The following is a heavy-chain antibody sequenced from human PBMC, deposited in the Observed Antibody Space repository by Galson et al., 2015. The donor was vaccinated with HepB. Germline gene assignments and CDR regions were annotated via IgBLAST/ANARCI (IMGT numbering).Heavy chain of an antibody. D-gene: IGHD2-15*01. CDR1: GYTFTGYY. V-gene: IGHV1-2*04. Sequence: SVKVSCKASGYTFTGYYMHWVRQAPGQGLEWMGWINPNSGGTNYAQKFQGWVTMTRDTSISTAYMELSRLRSDDTAVYYCARGGCSGGSCSNSYYGMDVWGQGTTVTVSS. CDR2: INPNSGGT. CDR3: ARGGCSGGSCSNSYYGMDV. J-gene: IGHJ6*02.